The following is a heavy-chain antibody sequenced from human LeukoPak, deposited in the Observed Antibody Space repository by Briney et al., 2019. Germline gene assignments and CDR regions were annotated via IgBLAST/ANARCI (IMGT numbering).Heavy chain of an antibody. V-gene: IGHV3-21*01. CDR3: ARDLLGDYVNFPMDV. CDR1: GFIFSSYS. D-gene: IGHD4-17*01. J-gene: IGHJ6*03. CDR2: ISSSSSYI. Sequence: GGSLRLSCAASGFIFSSYSMNWVRQAPGKGLEWVSSISSSSSYIYYADSVKGRFTISRDNAKNSLYLQMNSLRAEDTAVYYCARDLLGDYVNFPMDVWGKGTTVTVSS.